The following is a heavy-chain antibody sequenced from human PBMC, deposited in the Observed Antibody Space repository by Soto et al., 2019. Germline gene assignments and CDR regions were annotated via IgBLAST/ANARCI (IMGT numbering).Heavy chain of an antibody. J-gene: IGHJ6*02. V-gene: IGHV4-39*01. Sequence: QLQLQESGPGLVKPSETLSLTCTVSGGSISSSSYYWGWIRQPPGKGLEWIGSIYYSGSTYYNPSLKSRVTISVDTSKNQFSLKLSSVTAADTAVYYCARSVVTDYGMDVWGQGTTVTVSS. CDR1: GGSISSSSYY. D-gene: IGHD2-21*02. CDR3: ARSVVTDYGMDV. CDR2: IYYSGST.